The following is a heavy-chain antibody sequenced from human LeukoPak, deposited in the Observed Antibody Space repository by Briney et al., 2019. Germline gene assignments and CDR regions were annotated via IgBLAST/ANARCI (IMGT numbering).Heavy chain of an antibody. D-gene: IGHD2-21*01. J-gene: IGHJ5*02. CDR3: FLTYCGGDCP. V-gene: IGHV1-69*01. Sequence: SVKVSCKASGGTFSSYAISWVRQAPGQGLEWMGGIIPIFGTGNYAQKFQGRVTITADDSTSTAYMELSSLRSEDTAIYYCFLTYCGGDCPWGQGTLVTVSS. CDR2: IIPIFGTG. CDR1: GGTFSSYA.